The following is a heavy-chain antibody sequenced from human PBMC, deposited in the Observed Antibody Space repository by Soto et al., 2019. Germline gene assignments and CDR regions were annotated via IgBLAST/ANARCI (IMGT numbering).Heavy chain of an antibody. CDR1: GYTFTRYG. Sequence: ASGKVSCKASGYTFTRYGISWVRQAPGQGLEWMGWISAYNGNTNYAQKLQGRVTMTTDTSTSTAYMELRSLRSDDTAVYYCARDSIAAAGMNSDYWGQGTLVTVSS. CDR2: ISAYNGNT. CDR3: ARDSIAAAGMNSDY. D-gene: IGHD6-13*01. V-gene: IGHV1-18*01. J-gene: IGHJ4*02.